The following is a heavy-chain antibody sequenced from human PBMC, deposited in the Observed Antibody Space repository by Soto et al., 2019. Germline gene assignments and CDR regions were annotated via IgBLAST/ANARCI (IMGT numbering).Heavy chain of an antibody. CDR1: GFTFSSYA. CDR3: AKDGASGSYPPYHYFGMDV. J-gene: IGHJ6*02. CDR2: ISGSGGNA. Sequence: EVQLLESGGGLVQPGGSLRLSCAASGFTFSSYAMSWVRQAPGKGLEWVSSISGSGGNAYYADSVKGRFSISRDNSKNTLRLQMNSLRADDTAVYYCAKDGASGSYPPYHYFGMDVWGQGTTVTVSS. V-gene: IGHV3-23*01. D-gene: IGHD1-26*01.